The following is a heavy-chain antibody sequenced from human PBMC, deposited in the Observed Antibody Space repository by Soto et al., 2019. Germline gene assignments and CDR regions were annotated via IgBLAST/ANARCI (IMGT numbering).Heavy chain of an antibody. CDR1: GFTFSSYN. CDR3: ARETNTISIADY. CDR2: ISSSGSAI. D-gene: IGHD3-9*01. V-gene: IGHV3-48*01. J-gene: IGHJ4*02. Sequence: EVQLVESGGGLVQPGGSLRLSCVVSGFTFSSYNMNWVRRAPGKGLEWVSYISSSGSAIYADSVKGRFTISRDNAKNSLYLQMNILSAEDTAVYYCARETNTISIADYWGQGTLVTVSS.